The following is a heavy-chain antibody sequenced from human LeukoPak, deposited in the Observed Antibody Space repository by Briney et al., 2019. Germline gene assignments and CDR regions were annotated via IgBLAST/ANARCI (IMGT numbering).Heavy chain of an antibody. Sequence: GGSLRLSCAASGFTFGSYAMSWVRQAPGKGLEWVSAVSGSGGSTYYADSVKGRFTVSRDNSKNTLYLQMSGLRAEDTAMYYCVRDADFYKGDYRGQGTLVTVSS. CDR2: VSGSGGST. CDR3: VRDADFYKGDY. J-gene: IGHJ4*02. CDR1: GFTFGSYA. D-gene: IGHD5-24*01. V-gene: IGHV3-23*01.